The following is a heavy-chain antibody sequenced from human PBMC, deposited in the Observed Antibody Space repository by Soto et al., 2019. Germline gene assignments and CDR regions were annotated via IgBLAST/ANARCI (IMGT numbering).Heavy chain of an antibody. Sequence: SETLSLTCTVSGGSISSSSYCWGWIRQPPGKGLEWIGIIYYSGSTYYNPSLKSRVTISVDTSKNQFSLKLSSVTAADTAVYYCARQGFVGTGTDSWWFDPWGQGTLVTVSS. CDR1: GGSISSSSYC. J-gene: IGHJ5*02. CDR2: IYYSGST. CDR3: ARQGFVGTGTDSWWFDP. V-gene: IGHV4-39*01. D-gene: IGHD1-1*01.